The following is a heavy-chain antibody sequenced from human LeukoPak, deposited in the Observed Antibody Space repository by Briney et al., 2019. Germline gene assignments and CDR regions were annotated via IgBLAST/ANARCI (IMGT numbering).Heavy chain of an antibody. D-gene: IGHD3-3*01. Sequence: ASVKVSCKASGYTFTSYGISWVRQAPGQGLEWMGWISAYNGNTNYAQKLQGRVTMTTDTSTSTAYMELRSLRSDDTAVYYCARDNAPNHFLESDAFDIWGQGTMVTVSS. J-gene: IGHJ3*02. CDR3: ARDNAPNHFLESDAFDI. V-gene: IGHV1-18*01. CDR2: ISAYNGNT. CDR1: GYTFTSYG.